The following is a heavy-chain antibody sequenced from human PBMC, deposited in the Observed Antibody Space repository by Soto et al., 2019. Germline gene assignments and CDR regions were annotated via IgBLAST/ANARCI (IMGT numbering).Heavy chain of an antibody. Sequence: SETLSLTCTVSGASIRSSDYYWSWIRQAPGRGLEWIGYVYYTGSTYYNPSLMSRLLISIDTSKNQFSLKLSSVTAAETAVYFCVRTAREGAVAPHWFDLWGQGTQVTVSS. V-gene: IGHV4-30-4*01. CDR1: GASIRSSDYY. J-gene: IGHJ5*02. CDR3: VRTAREGAVAPHWFDL. CDR2: VYYTGST. D-gene: IGHD2-21*02.